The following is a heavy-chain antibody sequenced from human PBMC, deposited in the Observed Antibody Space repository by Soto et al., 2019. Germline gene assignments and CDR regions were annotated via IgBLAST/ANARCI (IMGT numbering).Heavy chain of an antibody. Sequence: QVQLQESGPGLVKPSGTLSLTCAVSGGSISSSNWWSWVRQPPGKGLEWIGEIYHSGSTNYNPSPKSRVTISVDTSKNQFSLKLGSVTAADTAVYYCASVRGGYYDAMDVWGQGTTVTVSS. CDR1: GGSISSSNW. J-gene: IGHJ6*02. D-gene: IGHD3-10*02. V-gene: IGHV4-4*02. CDR3: ASVRGGYYDAMDV. CDR2: IYHSGST.